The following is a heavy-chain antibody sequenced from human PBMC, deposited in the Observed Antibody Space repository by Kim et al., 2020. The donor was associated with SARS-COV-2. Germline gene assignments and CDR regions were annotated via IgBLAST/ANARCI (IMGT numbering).Heavy chain of an antibody. CDR2: IHHSGSI. D-gene: IGHD1-26*01. CDR3: ARVDTGNYSDC. J-gene: IGHJ4*02. CDR1: AGSVNNARYY. Sequence: SETLSLTCTVSAGSVNNARYYWSWIRQHPGKGLELIAFIHHSGSIYYNPSLESRVTMSIDTSKIQFTLNLHPVTAADTAIYYCARVDTGNYSDCWGQGSRVTVPA. V-gene: IGHV4-31*03.